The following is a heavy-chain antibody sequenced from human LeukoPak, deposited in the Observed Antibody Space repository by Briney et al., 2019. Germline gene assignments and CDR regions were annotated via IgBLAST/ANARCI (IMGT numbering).Heavy chain of an antibody. Sequence: SETLSLTCTVSGGSISSSSYYWGWIRQPPGKGLEWIGSIYYSGSTYYNPSLKSRVTISVDTSKNQFSLKLSSVTAADAAVYYCTREKSYCTSSTCDFSLDYWGQGTLVTVSS. CDR2: IYYSGST. D-gene: IGHD2-2*01. CDR1: GGSISSSSYY. CDR3: TREKSYCTSSTCDFSLDY. V-gene: IGHV4-39*01. J-gene: IGHJ4*02.